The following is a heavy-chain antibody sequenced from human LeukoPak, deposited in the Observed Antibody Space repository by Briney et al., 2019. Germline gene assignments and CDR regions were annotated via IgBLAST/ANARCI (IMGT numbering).Heavy chain of an antibody. CDR3: ARSAGGNYFDY. D-gene: IGHD2-8*02. Sequence: GGSLRLSCAASGFTFDNYNMNWVRQAPGKGLEWVSSISSGTDYTFEADSVKGRFTVTKDTALNSLSLQMNSLRADDTAVYYCARSAGGNYFDYWDQGTLVTVSS. V-gene: IGHV3-21*01. CDR2: ISSGTDYT. J-gene: IGHJ4*02. CDR1: GFTFDNYN.